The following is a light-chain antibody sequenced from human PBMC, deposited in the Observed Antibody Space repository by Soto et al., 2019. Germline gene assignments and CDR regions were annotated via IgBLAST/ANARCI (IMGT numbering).Light chain of an antibody. J-gene: IGKJ5*01. V-gene: IGKV3-15*01. CDR2: GAP. CDR1: QGIGDT. CDR3: QHYNFWPHT. Sequence: EIVMTQSPATLSVSPGEGATLSCRASQGIGDTLAWYQQKPGQAPRLLIYGAPTRATGIPARFSGSGSGTEFTLTISPLQPDDVATYFCQHYNFWPHTFGQGTRLEIK.